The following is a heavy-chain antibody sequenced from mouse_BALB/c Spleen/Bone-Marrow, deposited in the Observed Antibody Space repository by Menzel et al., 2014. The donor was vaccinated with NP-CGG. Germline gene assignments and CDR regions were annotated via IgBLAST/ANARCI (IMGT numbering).Heavy chain of an antibody. D-gene: IGHD2-14*01. CDR1: GFNIKDTY. V-gene: IGHV14-3*02. CDR3: AYYRYDEGGFAF. J-gene: IGHJ3*01. Sequence: VQLQQSGAELVKPGASVKLSCTASGFNIKDTYMHWVKQRPEQGLEWIVGIDPANGNTKYDPKFQGKATIIADTSSNPAYLQLSSLTSEDTAVYYCAYYRYDEGGFAFWGQGTLVTVSA. CDR2: IDPANGNT.